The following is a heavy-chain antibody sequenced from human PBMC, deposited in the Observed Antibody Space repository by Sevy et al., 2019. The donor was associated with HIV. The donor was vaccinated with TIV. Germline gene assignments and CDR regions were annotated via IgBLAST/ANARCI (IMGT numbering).Heavy chain of an antibody. J-gene: IGHJ4*02. Sequence: GGSLRLSCEASAINIRDYWMNWVHQAPGKGLEWVANINPDGSKLYYADSVKGRFTISRDSAKNSVFLQMTSRRAEETAVYYCVRACQLAASYWGQGMLVTVSS. CDR3: VRACQLAASY. CDR1: AINIRDYW. V-gene: IGHV3-7*02. CDR2: INPDGSKL. D-gene: IGHD6-25*01.